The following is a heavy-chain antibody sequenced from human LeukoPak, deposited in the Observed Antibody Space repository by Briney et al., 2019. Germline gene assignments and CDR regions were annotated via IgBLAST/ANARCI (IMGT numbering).Heavy chain of an antibody. D-gene: IGHD1-7*01. V-gene: IGHV3-53*01. CDR3: ATAGNYRFDY. CDR2: IHSGGST. CDR1: GFTVSSNY. Sequence: GGSLRLSCAASGFTVSSNYMSWVRQAPGKGLEWVSVIHSGGSTYYADSVKGRFTISRDNAKNTLYLQMNSLRAEDTAVYYCATAGNYRFDYWGQGTLVTVSS. J-gene: IGHJ4*02.